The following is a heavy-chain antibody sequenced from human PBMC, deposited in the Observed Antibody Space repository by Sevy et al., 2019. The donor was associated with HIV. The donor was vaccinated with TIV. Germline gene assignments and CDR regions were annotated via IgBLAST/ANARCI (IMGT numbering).Heavy chain of an antibody. Sequence: GGSLRLSCAASGFPFNDHAMHWVRLVPGKGLEWVSGISWNSRNIGYADSLKGRFTISRDNTRHSVYLEMHSLRPEDTDLYYCAKDINRGCDGVNCYSYYYYFYGLDVWGQGTTVTVSS. CDR3: AKDINRGCDGVNCYSYYYYFYGLDV. CDR2: ISWNSRNI. D-gene: IGHD2-21*01. J-gene: IGHJ6*02. V-gene: IGHV3-9*01. CDR1: GFPFNDHA.